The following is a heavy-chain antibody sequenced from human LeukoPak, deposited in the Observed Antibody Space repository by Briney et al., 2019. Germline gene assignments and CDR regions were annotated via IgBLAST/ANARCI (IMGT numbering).Heavy chain of an antibody. CDR2: IYSGGNT. Sequence: GGSLRLSCAASGFTFSSYSMNWVRQAPGKGLEWVSIIYSGGNTFYADSVKGRFTISRDSSKNTLYLQMNSLRAEDTAVYYCARTYSYSFDYWGQGTLVTVSS. CDR1: GFTFSSYS. V-gene: IGHV3-53*01. J-gene: IGHJ4*02. D-gene: IGHD4-11*01. CDR3: ARTYSYSFDY.